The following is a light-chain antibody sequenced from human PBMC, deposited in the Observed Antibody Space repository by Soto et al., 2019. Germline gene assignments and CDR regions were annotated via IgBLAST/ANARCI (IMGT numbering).Light chain of an antibody. CDR3: QQYNTYAT. CDR2: KAS. Sequence: DVQMTQAPSTLSASVGDIVTITCRASQSISSWLAWYQQKPGKAPKLLIYKASSLESGVTSRFSGSGSGTEFTLTSSSLQPDDFATYYCQQYNTYATFGQGTKVEIK. J-gene: IGKJ1*01. V-gene: IGKV1-5*03. CDR1: QSISSW.